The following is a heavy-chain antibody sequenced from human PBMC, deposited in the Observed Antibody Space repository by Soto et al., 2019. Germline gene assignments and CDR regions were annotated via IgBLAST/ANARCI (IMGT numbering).Heavy chain of an antibody. V-gene: IGHV3-23*01. Sequence: GGSLRLSCAASGFTFSSYAMSWVRQAPGKGLEWVSAISGSGGSIYYADSVKGRFTISRDNSKNTLYLQMNSLRAEDTAVYYCAKWDIVLMVYAIPPTYYYYGMDVWGQGTTVTVSS. CDR1: GFTFSSYA. CDR2: ISGSGGSI. J-gene: IGHJ6*02. D-gene: IGHD2-8*01. CDR3: AKWDIVLMVYAIPPTYYYYGMDV.